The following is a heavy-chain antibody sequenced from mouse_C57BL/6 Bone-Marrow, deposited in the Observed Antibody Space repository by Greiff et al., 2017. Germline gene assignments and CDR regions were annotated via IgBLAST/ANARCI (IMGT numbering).Heavy chain of an antibody. D-gene: IGHD2-12*01. Sequence: QVHVKQSGAELARPGASVKLSCKASGYTFTSYGISWVKQRTGQGLEWIGEIYPRSGNPYYNEKFKGKATLTADKSSSTAYMELRSLTSEDSAVYFCEIRQGYYYAMDYWGQGTSVTVSS. CDR3: EIRQGYYYAMDY. V-gene: IGHV1-81*01. CDR2: IYPRSGNP. CDR1: GYTFTSYG. J-gene: IGHJ4*01.